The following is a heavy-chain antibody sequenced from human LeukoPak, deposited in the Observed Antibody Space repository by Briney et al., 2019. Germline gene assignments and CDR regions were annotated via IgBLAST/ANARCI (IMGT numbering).Heavy chain of an antibody. Sequence: ASVKVSCKASGYTFTSYDINWVRQATGQGLEWMGWMNPNSGNTGYAQKFQGRVTMTRNTSISTAYMELSSLRSEDTAVYYCARFYDILIGYYGMDVWGQGTTVTVSS. CDR3: ARFYDILIGYYGMDV. D-gene: IGHD3-9*01. CDR2: MNPNSGNT. V-gene: IGHV1-8*01. J-gene: IGHJ6*02. CDR1: GYTFTSYD.